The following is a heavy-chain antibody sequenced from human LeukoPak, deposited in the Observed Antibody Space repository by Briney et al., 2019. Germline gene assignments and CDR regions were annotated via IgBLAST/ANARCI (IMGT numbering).Heavy chain of an antibody. J-gene: IGHJ6*03. D-gene: IGHD6-6*01. V-gene: IGHV4-34*01. CDR3: ARARAARRSDYYYYMDV. Sequence: TSETLSPTCAVYGGSFSGYYWSWIRQPPGKGLEWIGEINHSGSTNYNPSLKSRVTISVDTSKNQFSLKLSSVTAADTAVYYCARARAARRSDYYYYMDVWGKGTTVTASS. CDR1: GGSFSGYY. CDR2: INHSGST.